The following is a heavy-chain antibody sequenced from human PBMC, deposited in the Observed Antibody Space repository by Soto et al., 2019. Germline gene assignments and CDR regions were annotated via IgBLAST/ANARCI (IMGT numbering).Heavy chain of an antibody. Sequence: QVHLVQSGAEVKKPGTSVRVSCKASGGAVSDYVIAWVRQAPGQGPEWMGGIIPSFGTANYAQTFLGRVTMTADKSTNTAYLDLNSLTYEDTAVYYSARASLGPGSSAGKGWVDPWGQGTLVTVSS. D-gene: IGHD1-26*01. CDR2: IIPSFGTA. V-gene: IGHV1-69*06. CDR3: ARASLGPGSSAGKGWVDP. J-gene: IGHJ5*02. CDR1: GGAVSDYV.